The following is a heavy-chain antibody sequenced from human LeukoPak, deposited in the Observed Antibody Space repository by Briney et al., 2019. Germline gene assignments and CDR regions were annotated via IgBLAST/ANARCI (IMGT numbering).Heavy chain of an antibody. J-gene: IGHJ3*02. CDR3: ARADPQLRYFDWLSDHDAFDI. Sequence: ASVKVSCKASGYTFTGYYMHWVRQAPGQGLEWMGWINPNSGGTNYAQKFQGRVTMTRDTSISTAYMELSRLRSDDTAAYYCARADPQLRYFDWLSDHDAFDIWGQGTMVTVSS. V-gene: IGHV1-2*02. D-gene: IGHD3-9*01. CDR2: INPNSGGT. CDR1: GYTFTGYY.